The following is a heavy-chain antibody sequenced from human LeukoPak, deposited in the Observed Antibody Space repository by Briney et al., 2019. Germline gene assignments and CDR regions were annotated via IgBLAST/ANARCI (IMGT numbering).Heavy chain of an antibody. Sequence: GGSLRLSCAASGFTFSSYGMHWVRQAPGKGLEWVAFIRYDGSNKYYADPVKGRFTISRDNSKNTLYLQMNSLRAEDTAVYYCAKSRSGDLDAFDIWGQGTMVTVSS. D-gene: IGHD3-10*01. CDR3: AKSRSGDLDAFDI. CDR2: IRYDGSNK. CDR1: GFTFSSYG. J-gene: IGHJ3*02. V-gene: IGHV3-30*02.